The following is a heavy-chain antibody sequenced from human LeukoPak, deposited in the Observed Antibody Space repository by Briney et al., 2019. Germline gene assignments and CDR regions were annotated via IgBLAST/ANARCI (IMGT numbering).Heavy chain of an antibody. V-gene: IGHV3-23*01. J-gene: IGHJ4*01. CDR3: AKGIYSSGWSYFDY. Sequence: GGSLRLSCAASGFTLSNSAMSWVRQAPGKGLEWVSTLSGSGITTYYADSVKGRFTISRDNSKNPLYLQMNSLRAEDTAVYYCAKGIYSSGWSYFDYWGHGTLVTVSS. CDR2: LSGSGITT. CDR1: GFTLSNSA. D-gene: IGHD6-19*01.